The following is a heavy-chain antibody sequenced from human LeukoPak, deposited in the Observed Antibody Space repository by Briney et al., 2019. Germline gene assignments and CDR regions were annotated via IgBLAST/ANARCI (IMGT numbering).Heavy chain of an antibody. CDR3: AKAPPYYYDSSGYPYYYYYMDV. CDR1: GFTFSSYA. D-gene: IGHD3-22*01. CDR2: ISGSGGST. Sequence: GGSLRLSCAASGFTFSSYAMSWVRQAPGKGPEWVSAISGSGGSTYYADSVKGRFTISRDNSKNTLYLQMNSLRAEDTAVYYCAKAPPYYYDSSGYPYYYYYMDVWGKGTTVTVSS. V-gene: IGHV3-23*01. J-gene: IGHJ6*03.